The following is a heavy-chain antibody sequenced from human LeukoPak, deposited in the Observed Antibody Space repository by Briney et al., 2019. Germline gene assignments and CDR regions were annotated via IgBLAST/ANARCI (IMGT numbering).Heavy chain of an antibody. Sequence: GASVKVSCKASGGTFSSYAISWVRQAPGQGLEWMGGIIPIFGTANYAQKFQGRVTITADESTSTAYMELSSLRSEDTAVYYCAREVVSNPGGEAHPGCSGPFDIWGQGTMVTVSS. V-gene: IGHV1-69*01. CDR2: IIPIFGTA. J-gene: IGHJ3*02. CDR1: GGTFSSYA. D-gene: IGHD3-10*02. CDR3: AREVVSNPGGEAHPGCSGPFDI.